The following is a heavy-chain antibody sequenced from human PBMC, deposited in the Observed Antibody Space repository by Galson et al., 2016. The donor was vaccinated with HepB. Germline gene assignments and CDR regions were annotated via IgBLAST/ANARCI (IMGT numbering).Heavy chain of an antibody. CDR1: GFTFSGYA. Sequence: SLRLSCAASGFTFSGYAMSWVRQAPGKGLEWVSGISGGGDTTDYGDSVRGRFTISRDNSKNTLYLQMNSLRAEDTAVYYCAKRDYYDSSGFSALLDYWGLGTLVTVSS. D-gene: IGHD3-22*01. V-gene: IGHV3-23*01. CDR2: ISGGGDTT. J-gene: IGHJ4*02. CDR3: AKRDYYDSSGFSALLDY.